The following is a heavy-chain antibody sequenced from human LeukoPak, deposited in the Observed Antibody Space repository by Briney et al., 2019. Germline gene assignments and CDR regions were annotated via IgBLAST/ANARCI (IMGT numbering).Heavy chain of an antibody. Sequence: PGGSLRLSCAASGFTFSTYGMHWVRQAPGKGLEWVAFIRSDGSDKYYADSVKGRFTISRDNCKNTLVLQMNSLRPEDTAVYYCASPEDGGNSYSFDYWGQGTLVTVSS. CDR3: ASPEDGGNSYSFDY. J-gene: IGHJ4*02. CDR2: IRSDGSDK. V-gene: IGHV3-30*02. D-gene: IGHD4-23*01. CDR1: GFTFSTYG.